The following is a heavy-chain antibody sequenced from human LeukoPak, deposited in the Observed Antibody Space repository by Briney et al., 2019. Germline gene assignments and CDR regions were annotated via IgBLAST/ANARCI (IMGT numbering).Heavy chain of an antibody. CDR3: ARAPDGIGDHYFDY. CDR2: INAGNGNT. Sequence: GASVKVSCKASGYTFTSYAMHWVRQAPGQRLEWMGWINAGNGNTKYSQKFQGRVTITRDTSASTAYMELSSLRSEDTAVYYCARAPDGIGDHYFDYWGQGTLVTVSS. V-gene: IGHV1-3*01. D-gene: IGHD2-21*02. CDR1: GYTFTSYA. J-gene: IGHJ4*02.